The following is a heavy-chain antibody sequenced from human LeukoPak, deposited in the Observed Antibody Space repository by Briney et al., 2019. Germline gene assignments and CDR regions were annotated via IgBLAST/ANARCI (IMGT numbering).Heavy chain of an antibody. CDR3: ARDHYGGYAYSDY. V-gene: IGHV3-33*01. CDR1: GFTFSSYG. CDR2: TWYDGTNK. Sequence: PGRSLRLSCVASGFTFSSYGMHWVRQAPGKGLEWVAVTWYDGTNKYYADSVKGRFTISRDNSRNTLYLQMNSLRAEDTAVYYCARDHYGGYAYSDYWGQGALVIVSS. J-gene: IGHJ4*02. D-gene: IGHD5-12*01.